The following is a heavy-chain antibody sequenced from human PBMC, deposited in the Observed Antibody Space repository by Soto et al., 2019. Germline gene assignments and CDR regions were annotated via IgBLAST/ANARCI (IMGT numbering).Heavy chain of an antibody. CDR1: GGSISSGGYY. V-gene: IGHV4-31*03. D-gene: IGHD2-2*01. Sequence: QVQLQESGPGLVKPSQTLSLTCTVSGGSISSGGYYWSWIRQHPGKGLEWIGYIYYSGSTYYNPSLNSRVTISVDTSKNQFSLKLSSVTAADTAVYYCALHNCSSTSCSDYYYYYMDVWGKGTTVTVSS. CDR2: IYYSGST. J-gene: IGHJ6*03. CDR3: ALHNCSSTSCSDYYYYYMDV.